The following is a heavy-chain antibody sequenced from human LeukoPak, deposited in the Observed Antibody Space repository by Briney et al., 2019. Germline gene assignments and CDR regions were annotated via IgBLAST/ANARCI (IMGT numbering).Heavy chain of an antibody. Sequence: PSETLSLTCAVYGGSFSGYYWSWIRQPPGKGLEWIGEINHSGSTNYNPSLKSRVTISVDTSKNQFSLKLSSVTAADTAVYYCARYRHYYDSSGYYRGYYFDYWGQGTLVTVSS. CDR1: GGSFSGYY. D-gene: IGHD3-22*01. J-gene: IGHJ4*02. CDR3: ARYRHYYDSSGYYRGYYFDY. V-gene: IGHV4-34*01. CDR2: INHSGST.